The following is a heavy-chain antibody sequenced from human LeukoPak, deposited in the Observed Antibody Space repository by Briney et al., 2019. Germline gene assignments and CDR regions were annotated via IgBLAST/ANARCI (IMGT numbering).Heavy chain of an antibody. CDR3: ARDVRNYYDSSGYYIFDY. CDR1: GGYISSYY. D-gene: IGHD3-22*01. Sequence: ASETLSLTCTVSGGYISSYYWSWIRQPPEKGLEWIGNIYYRGSTDYNPSLKSRVTISRDTSKNQFSLKLSSVTAADTAVYYCARDVRNYYDSSGYYIFDYWGQGTLVTVSS. V-gene: IGHV4-59*12. J-gene: IGHJ4*02. CDR2: IYYRGST.